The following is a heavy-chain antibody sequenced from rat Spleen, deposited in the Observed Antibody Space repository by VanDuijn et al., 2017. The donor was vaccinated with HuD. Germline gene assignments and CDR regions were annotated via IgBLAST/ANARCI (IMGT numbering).Heavy chain of an antibody. D-gene: IGHD1-10*01. V-gene: IGHV5-17*01. Sequence: EVQLVESGGGLVQPGRSLKFSCAASGFTFSDYAMAWVRQAPKKGLEWVATIVFDGSGIYYRDSVRGRFTISRNNAEGTLYLQMDSLRSEDTATYYCITEEGVNYFAYWGHGVMVTVSS. CDR2: IVFDGSGI. CDR3: ITEEGVNYFAY. CDR1: GFTFSDYA. J-gene: IGHJ2*01.